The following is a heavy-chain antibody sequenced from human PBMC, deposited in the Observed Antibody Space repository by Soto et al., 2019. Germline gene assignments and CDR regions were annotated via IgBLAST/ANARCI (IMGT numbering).Heavy chain of an antibody. Sequence: RGEALKISCKGSGYNFGDYWIGWVRQRPGKGLEVMGSFYPGDSDTRYSPSFHRHITMSGVTSSSTAYLHWVRLKASDTAIYYSRTHLTAGYGGYDSPIDTWGQGTLVTVSS. CDR3: RTHLTAGYGGYDSPIDT. CDR1: GYNFGDYW. J-gene: IGHJ5*02. D-gene: IGHD5-12*01. CDR2: FYPGDSDT. V-gene: IGHV5-51*01.